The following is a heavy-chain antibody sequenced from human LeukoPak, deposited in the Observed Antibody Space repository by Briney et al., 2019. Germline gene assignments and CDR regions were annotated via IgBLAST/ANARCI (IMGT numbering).Heavy chain of an antibody. Sequence: GGSLRLSCTASGFTFSSYWMHWVRQAPGKGLVWVSRINSDGSSTSYADSVKGRFTISRDNAKNTLSLQMNSLRAEDTAVYYCASRRYYYDSSGFDDYWGQGTLVTVSS. CDR2: INSDGSST. CDR3: ASRRYYYDSSGFDDY. J-gene: IGHJ4*02. CDR1: GFTFSSYW. V-gene: IGHV3-74*01. D-gene: IGHD3-22*01.